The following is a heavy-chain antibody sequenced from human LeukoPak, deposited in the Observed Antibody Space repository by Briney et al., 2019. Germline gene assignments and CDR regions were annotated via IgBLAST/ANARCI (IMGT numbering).Heavy chain of an antibody. CDR2: IKRKADGGPT. V-gene: IGHV3-15*01. CDR1: GFIFSDAW. J-gene: IGHJ3*02. Sequence: GGSLRLSCAASGFIFSDAWMTWVRQAPGKGLEWVGRIKRKADGGPTDYAAPVKGRFTISRDDSKNTLYLQMNSLKIEDTAAYFCSTNQALDIWGQGTKVTVSS. CDR3: STNQALDI.